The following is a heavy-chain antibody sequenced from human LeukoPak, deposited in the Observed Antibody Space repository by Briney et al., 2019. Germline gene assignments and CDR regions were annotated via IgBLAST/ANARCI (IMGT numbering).Heavy chain of an antibody. CDR2: ISYDGSNK. CDR3: AKDPVVDADY. Sequence: PGGSLRLSCAASGFTFSSYAMHWVRQAPGKGLGWVAVISYDGSNKYYADSVKGRFTISRDNSKNTLYLQMNSLRAEDTAVYYCAKDPVVDADYWGQGTLVTVSS. CDR1: GFTFSSYA. J-gene: IGHJ4*02. V-gene: IGHV3-30-3*01. D-gene: IGHD2-15*01.